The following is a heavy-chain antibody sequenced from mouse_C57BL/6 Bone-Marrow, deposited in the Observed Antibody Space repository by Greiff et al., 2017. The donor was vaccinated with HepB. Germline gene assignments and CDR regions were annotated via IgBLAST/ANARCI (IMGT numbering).Heavy chain of an antibody. CDR3: ARDGRSGSSSYYAMDY. J-gene: IGHJ4*01. V-gene: IGHV1-18*01. CDR2: INPNNGGT. Sequence: EVKLQESGPELVKPGASVKIPCKASGYTFTDYNMDWVKQSHGKSLEWIGDINPNNGGTIYNQKFKGKATLTVDKSSSTAYMELRSLTSEDTAVYYCARDGRSGSSSYYAMDYWGQGTSVTVSS. CDR1: GYTFTDYN. D-gene: IGHD1-1*01.